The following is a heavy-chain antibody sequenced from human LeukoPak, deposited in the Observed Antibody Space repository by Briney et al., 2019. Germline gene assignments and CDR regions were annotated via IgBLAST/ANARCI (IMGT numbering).Heavy chain of an antibody. J-gene: IGHJ4*02. D-gene: IGHD6-19*01. CDR2: INSDGSST. CDR1: GFTFSSYW. CDR3: ARVAVAAPGNY. Sequence: GGSLGLSCAASGFTFSSYWMHWVRQAPGKGLVWVSRINSDGSSTSYADSVKGRFTISRDNAKNTLYLQMNSLRAEDTAVYYCARVAVAAPGNYWGQGTLVTVSS. V-gene: IGHV3-74*01.